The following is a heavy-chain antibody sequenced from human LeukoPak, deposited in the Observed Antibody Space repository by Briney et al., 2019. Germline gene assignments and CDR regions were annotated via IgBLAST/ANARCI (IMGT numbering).Heavy chain of an antibody. CDR2: MNPNSGNT. Sequence: ASVKVSCKASGYTFTSYDINWVRQATGQGLEWMGWMNPNSGNTGYAQKFQGRVTMTRNTSISTAYMELSSLRSGDTAVYYCARGLGIAAAEGWFDPWGQGTLVTVSS. D-gene: IGHD6-13*01. J-gene: IGHJ5*02. V-gene: IGHV1-8*01. CDR3: ARGLGIAAAEGWFDP. CDR1: GYTFTSYD.